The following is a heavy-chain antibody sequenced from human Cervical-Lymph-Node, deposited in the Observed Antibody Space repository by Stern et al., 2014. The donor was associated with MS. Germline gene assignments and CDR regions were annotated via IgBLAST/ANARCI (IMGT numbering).Heavy chain of an antibody. V-gene: IGHV3-11*01. J-gene: IGHJ4*02. D-gene: IGHD5-12*01. CDR3: ARDQEIVPVTEGYFDY. CDR1: GFTFSDYY. CDR2: INSRGDII. Sequence: VQLVESGGGLVKPGGSLRLSCAASGFTFSDYYMSWIRQAPGKGLELHCNINSRGDIIYYADSVKGRFTISRDNAKNSLFLQMAGLRAADTAVYYCARDQEIVPVTEGYFDYWGQGALVTVSS.